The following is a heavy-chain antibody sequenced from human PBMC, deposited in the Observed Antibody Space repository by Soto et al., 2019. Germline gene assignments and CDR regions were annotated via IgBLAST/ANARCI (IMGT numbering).Heavy chain of an antibody. CDR1: GGSISSYY. Sequence: QVQLQESGPGLVKPSETLSLTCTVSGGSISSYYWSWIRQPPGKGLEWIGYIYYSRRTNYNPALQRRDTTPLDTSKNQFPLSLSSLPAAAAPVYYCARLIAVAGTGAYFGYWGQGTLVPVPP. D-gene: IGHD6-19*01. J-gene: IGHJ4*02. V-gene: IGHV4-59*08. CDR2: IYYSRRT. CDR3: ARLIAVAGTGAYFGY.